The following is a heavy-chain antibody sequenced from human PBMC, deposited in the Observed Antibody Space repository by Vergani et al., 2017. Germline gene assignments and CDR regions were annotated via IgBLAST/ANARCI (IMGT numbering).Heavy chain of an antibody. CDR1: GYTFTGYY. Sequence: QVQLVQSGAEVKKPGASVKVSCKASGYTFTGYYMRWVRQAPGQGLEWMGWINPNSGGTNYAQKFQGRVTMTRDTSISTAYMERSRLRSDDTAVYYCAREGITMVRGVMYYYGMDVWGQGTTVTVSS. V-gene: IGHV1-2*02. CDR2: INPNSGGT. D-gene: IGHD3-10*01. J-gene: IGHJ6*02. CDR3: AREGITMVRGVMYYYGMDV.